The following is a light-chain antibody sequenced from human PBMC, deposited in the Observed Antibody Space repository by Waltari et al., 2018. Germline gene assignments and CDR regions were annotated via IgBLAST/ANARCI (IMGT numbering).Light chain of an antibody. J-gene: IGLJ1*01. Sequence: QSALTQPASVSGSPGQSITISCTGTSSDVGGYNYVSWYQQHPDKVPKLMIYEVGSRPSGVSDRFSGSKAGNTASLTSSGLQAEDEADYYCSSYRSSSTLKYVFGTGTKVTVL. V-gene: IGLV2-14*01. CDR1: SSDVGGYNY. CDR3: SSYRSSSTLKYV. CDR2: EVG.